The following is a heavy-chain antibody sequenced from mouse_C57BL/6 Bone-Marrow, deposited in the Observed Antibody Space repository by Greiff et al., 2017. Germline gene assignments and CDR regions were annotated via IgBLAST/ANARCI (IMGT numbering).Heavy chain of an antibody. CDR1: GFSLSTFGMG. V-gene: IGHV8-8*01. Sequence: QVTLQVSGPGILQPSPSLSLTCSFSGFSLSTFGMGVGWLRPPSGKGLDWLAHTWWDDDKYYNPDLKSRLTMSKDTSNNQVVLKIANVATADAATYYGARLWLGWYFDVWGTGTTVTVSS. J-gene: IGHJ1*03. CDR2: TWWDDDK. CDR3: ARLWLGWYFDV. D-gene: IGHD2-2*01.